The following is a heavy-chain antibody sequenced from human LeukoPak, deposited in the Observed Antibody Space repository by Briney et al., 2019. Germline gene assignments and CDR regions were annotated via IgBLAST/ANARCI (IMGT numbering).Heavy chain of an antibody. CDR2: ISSSSSYI. J-gene: IGHJ3*02. Sequence: TGGSLRLSCAASGFTFSSYSMNWVRQAPGKGLEWVSSISSSSSYIYYADSVKGRFTISRDNAKNSLYLQMNSLRAEDTAVDYCAREGDYYGSGSYFNHDAFDIWGQGTMVTVSS. CDR1: GFTFSSYS. V-gene: IGHV3-21*01. D-gene: IGHD3-10*01. CDR3: AREGDYYGSGSYFNHDAFDI.